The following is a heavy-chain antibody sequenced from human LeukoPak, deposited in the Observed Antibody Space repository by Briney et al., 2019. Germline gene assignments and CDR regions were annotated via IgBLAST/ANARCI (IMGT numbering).Heavy chain of an antibody. CDR2: INPYSGGP. J-gene: IGHJ4*02. CDR1: GYTFTCYY. V-gene: IGHV1-2*02. Sequence: GASVKVSCKASGYTFTCYYMHWVRQAPGQGLEWMGWINPYSGGPNYAQKFQGRVTMTRDTSISTAYMELSRLRSDDTAVYYCARGVGTYYFDYWGQGTLVTVSS. D-gene: IGHD1-1*01. CDR3: ARGVGTYYFDY.